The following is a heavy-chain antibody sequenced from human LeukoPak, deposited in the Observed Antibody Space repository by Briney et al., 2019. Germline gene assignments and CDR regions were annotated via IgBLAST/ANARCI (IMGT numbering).Heavy chain of an antibody. Sequence: GGSLRLSCAASGFTFSSYSMNWVRQAPGKGPEWVSYISSSSSTIYYADSVKGRFTISRDNAKNSLYLQMNSLRAEDTAVYYCARDSEAGWFDPWGQGTLVTVSS. CDR1: GFTFSSYS. CDR2: ISSSSSTI. D-gene: IGHD6-25*01. J-gene: IGHJ5*02. CDR3: ARDSEAGWFDP. V-gene: IGHV3-48*01.